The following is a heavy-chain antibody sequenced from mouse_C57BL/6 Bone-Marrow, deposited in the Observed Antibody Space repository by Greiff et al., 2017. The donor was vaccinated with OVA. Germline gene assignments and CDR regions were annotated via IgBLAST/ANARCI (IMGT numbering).Heavy chain of an antibody. CDR2: INPNNGGT. J-gene: IGHJ3*01. Sequence: VQLQQSGPELVKPGASVKISCKASGYTFTDYYMNWVKQSHGKSLEWIGDINPNNGGTSYNQKFKGKATLTVDKSSSTAYMELRSLTSEDSAVYYCAIGYVAYYAWFAYGGRGTLVTVSA. CDR3: AIGYVAYYAWFAY. V-gene: IGHV1-26*01. D-gene: IGHD2-3*01. CDR1: GYTFTDYY.